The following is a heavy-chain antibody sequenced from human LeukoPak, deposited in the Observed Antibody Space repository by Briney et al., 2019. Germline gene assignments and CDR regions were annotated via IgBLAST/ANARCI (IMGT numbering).Heavy chain of an antibody. CDR1: GYSISRDYY. J-gene: IGHJ6*03. Sequence: PETLSLTCTVSGYSISRDYYWGWIRQPPGKGLEWIGSIYHSGTTHYNPSLKSRVTISVDTSKNQFSLKLNSVTAADTAVYYCARDNWIDVLYYTYMDVWGKGTTVIVSS. D-gene: IGHD1-1*01. CDR3: ARDNWIDVLYYTYMDV. CDR2: IYHSGTT. V-gene: IGHV4-38-2*02.